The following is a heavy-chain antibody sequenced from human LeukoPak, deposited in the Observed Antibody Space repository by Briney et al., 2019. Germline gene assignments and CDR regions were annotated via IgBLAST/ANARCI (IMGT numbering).Heavy chain of an antibody. Sequence: GWSPRLSCAASGFTVSSNYMSWVRQAPGKGLEWVSVIYSGGSTYYADSVKGRFTISRDNSKNTLYLQMNSLRAEDTAVYYCARVRFWSGYPLNYVDVWGKGTTVTVSS. V-gene: IGHV3-53*01. CDR3: ARVRFWSGYPLNYVDV. CDR2: IYSGGST. CDR1: GFTVSSNY. D-gene: IGHD3-3*01. J-gene: IGHJ6*03.